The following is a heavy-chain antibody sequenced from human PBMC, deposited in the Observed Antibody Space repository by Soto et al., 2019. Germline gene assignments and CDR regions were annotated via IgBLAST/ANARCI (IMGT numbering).Heavy chain of an antibody. CDR3: ARDPGGNKWFDP. CDR1: GGPISSGGYY. CDR2: IFYSGST. V-gene: IGHV4-31*03. J-gene: IGHJ5*02. D-gene: IGHD3-16*01. Sequence: PSETLSLTCTVPGGPISSGGYYWNWIRQHPGKGLEWIGYIFYSGSTYYNPSLKSRVTISVDMSKNQFSLRLSSVTAADTAVYYCARDPGGNKWFDPWGQGTLVTVSS.